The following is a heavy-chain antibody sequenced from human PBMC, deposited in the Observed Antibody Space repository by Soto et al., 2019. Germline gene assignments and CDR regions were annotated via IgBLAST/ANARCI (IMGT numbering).Heavy chain of an antibody. J-gene: IGHJ5*02. V-gene: IGHV1-18*01. CDR3: ARGFRVAATRWWFDP. CDR1: GYTFTSYD. CDR2: ISTYNGNT. Sequence: QVQLVQSGAEVKKPGASVKVSCKASGYTFTSYDISWVRQAPGQGLEWMGWISTYNGNTNYAQKLQGRVTMTTDTTTSTAYMELRSLRSDDTAVYYCARGFRVAATRWWFDPWGQGTLVAVSS. D-gene: IGHD2-15*01.